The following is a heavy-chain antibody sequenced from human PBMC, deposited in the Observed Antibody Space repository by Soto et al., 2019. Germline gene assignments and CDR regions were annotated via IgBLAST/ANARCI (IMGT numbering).Heavy chain of an antibody. V-gene: IGHV3-7*01. CDR2: IKQDGSEE. CDR3: ARNRRESKSMLVVVAQYNWFDP. CDR1: GFTFSYYW. J-gene: IGHJ5*02. Sequence: GGSLRLSCAASGFTFSYYWMTWVRQAPGKGLEWVANIKQDGSEEYYMDSVKGRFTIFRDNARNSLYLQMNSLTAEDTAVYYCARNRRESKSMLVVVAQYNWFDPWGQGTLVTVSS. D-gene: IGHD3-10*02.